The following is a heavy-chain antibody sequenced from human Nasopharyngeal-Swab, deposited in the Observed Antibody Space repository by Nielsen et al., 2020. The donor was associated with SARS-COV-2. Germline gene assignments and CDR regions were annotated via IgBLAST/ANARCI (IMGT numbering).Heavy chain of an antibody. Sequence: GSLRLSCAASGFTFCSYAMSWVRQAPGKGLEWVSAISGSGGSTYYADSVKGRFTISRDNSKNTLYLQMNSLRAEDTAVYYCAKICGGSGGSCSLDYWGQGTLVTVSS. CDR2: ISGSGGST. V-gene: IGHV3-23*01. D-gene: IGHD2-15*01. J-gene: IGHJ4*02. CDR1: GFTFCSYA. CDR3: AKICGGSGGSCSLDY.